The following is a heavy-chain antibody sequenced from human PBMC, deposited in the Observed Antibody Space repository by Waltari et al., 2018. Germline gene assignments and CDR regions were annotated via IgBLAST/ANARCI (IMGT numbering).Heavy chain of an antibody. CDR3: ARGGKCELAFDY. CDR1: GGSISSGDYY. Sequence: QVQLQESGPGLVKPSQTLSLTCTVSGGSISSGDYYWSWIRQPPGKGLEWIGYIYYSGSTYYNTSLKSRVTISVDTCKNQFYLKLSSVTAADTAVSYCARGGKCELAFDYWGQGTLVTVSS. D-gene: IGHD1-26*01. V-gene: IGHV4-30-4*08. CDR2: IYYSGST. J-gene: IGHJ4*02.